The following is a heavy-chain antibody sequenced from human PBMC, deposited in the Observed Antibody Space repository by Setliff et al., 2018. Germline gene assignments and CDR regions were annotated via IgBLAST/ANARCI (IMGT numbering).Heavy chain of an antibody. V-gene: IGHV3-74*03. Sequence: GGSLRLSCAASGFIFSDYWMHWVRQVPGKGLMWVGRITPGGVTTHADSVKGRFTISRDNAKNTLYLQMNSLSDEDTAIYYCARLNHGAGSIYPVADYWGQGTRVTVSS. D-gene: IGHD3-10*01. CDR1: GFIFSDYW. CDR3: ARLNHGAGSIYPVADY. J-gene: IGHJ4*02. CDR2: ITPGGVT.